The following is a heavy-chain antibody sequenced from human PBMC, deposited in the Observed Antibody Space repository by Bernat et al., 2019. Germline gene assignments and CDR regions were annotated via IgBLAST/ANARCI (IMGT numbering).Heavy chain of an antibody. D-gene: IGHD3-3*01. CDR3: AREVRSWSSYYRPYFFDY. CDR1: GFFVSNSY. Sequence: EVQLVETGGGLIQPGGSLRLSCAASGFFVSNSYMTWVRQAPGKGLEWVSVIYRDGSIYYADSVKGRFSISRDPSKNMVYLQMNGLRAEDTAVYYCAREVRSWSSYYRPYFFDYWGQGTPVTVS. CDR2: IYRDGSI. J-gene: IGHJ4*02. V-gene: IGHV3-53*05.